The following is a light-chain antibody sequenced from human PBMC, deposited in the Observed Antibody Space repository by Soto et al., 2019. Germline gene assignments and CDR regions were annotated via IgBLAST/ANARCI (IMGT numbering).Light chain of an antibody. CDR3: TSFTRTTTLV. CDR2: EVS. V-gene: IGLV2-14*01. J-gene: IGLJ2*01. CDR1: HSDVGGYDR. Sequence: QSALTQPASVSASSGQSITISCTGTHSDVGGYDRVSWSQQHPGKPPKLIIFEVSYRPSGVSNRFSGSKSGNTASLTISGLQPEDEADYYCTSFTRTTTLVFGGGTKVTVL.